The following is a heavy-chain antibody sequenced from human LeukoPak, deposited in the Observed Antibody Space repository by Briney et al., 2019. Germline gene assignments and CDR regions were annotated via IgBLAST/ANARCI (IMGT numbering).Heavy chain of an antibody. J-gene: IGHJ4*02. CDR3: ARGQSSLGSPYYFDY. Sequence: ASVKVSCKASGGTFTNYAISWVRQAPGQGLEWMGGIIPMYGRGNYAQKFQGRVTITADESTSTAYMELRSLTSEDTAVYYCARGQSSLGSPYYFDYWGQGTLVTVSS. V-gene: IGHV1-69*13. CDR1: GGTFTNYA. D-gene: IGHD3-16*01. CDR2: IIPMYGRG.